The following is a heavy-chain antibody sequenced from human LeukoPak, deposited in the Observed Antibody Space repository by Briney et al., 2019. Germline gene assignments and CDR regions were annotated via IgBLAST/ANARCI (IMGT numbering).Heavy chain of an antibody. CDR2: ISGSGGST. CDR3: AKDQNVLWFGELLYPSFDY. J-gene: IGHJ4*02. CDR1: GFTFSSYG. D-gene: IGHD3-10*01. V-gene: IGHV3-23*01. Sequence: GRSLRLSCAASGFTFSSYGMHWVRQAPGKGLEWVSAISGSGGSTYYADSAKGRFTISRDNSKNTLYLQMNSLRAEDTAVYYCAKDQNVLWFGELLYPSFDYWGQGTLVTVSS.